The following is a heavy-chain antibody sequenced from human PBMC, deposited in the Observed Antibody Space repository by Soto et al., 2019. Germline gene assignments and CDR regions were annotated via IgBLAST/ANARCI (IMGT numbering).Heavy chain of an antibody. J-gene: IGHJ6*03. V-gene: IGHV1-8*01. Sequence: ASVKVSCKASGYIFTSYDINWVRQATGQGLGWMGWMKPNSGNTGYAQKFQGRVTMTRNTSISTAYMELSSLRSEDTAVYYCARAVSSGGSARRHYYYYSYMYVWGKGTTVTVSS. CDR2: MKPNSGNT. CDR3: ARAVSSGGSARRHYYYYSYMYV. D-gene: IGHD2-15*01. CDR1: GYIFTSYD.